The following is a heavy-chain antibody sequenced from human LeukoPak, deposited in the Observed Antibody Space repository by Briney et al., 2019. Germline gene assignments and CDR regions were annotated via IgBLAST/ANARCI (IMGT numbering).Heavy chain of an antibody. CDR1: GYTFTSYD. D-gene: IGHD3-22*01. J-gene: IGHJ4*02. V-gene: IGHV1-8*01. CDR3: ARGAPYYDSSGYYSYVY. CDR2: MNPNSGNT. Sequence: GASVKVSCKASGYTFTSYDINWVRHATGQGLEWMGWMNPNSGNTGYAQKFQGRVTMTRNTSISTAYMELSSLRSEDTDVYYCARGAPYYDSSGYYSYVYWGQGTLVTVSS.